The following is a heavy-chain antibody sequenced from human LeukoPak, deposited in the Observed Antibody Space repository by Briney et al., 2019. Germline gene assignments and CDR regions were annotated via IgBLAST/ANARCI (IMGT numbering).Heavy chain of an antibody. V-gene: IGHV3-74*01. J-gene: IGHJ3*02. CDR2: IYSDGSRT. CDR3: ARSGAGGAFDI. Sequence: PGGSLRLSCAASGFTFSRYWMHWVRQAPGKGLVWVSRIYSDGSRTTYADSVKGRFTISGDNAKSTLYLQMNSLRAEDTAVYYCARSGAGGAFDIWGQGTMVTVSS. D-gene: IGHD1-26*01. CDR1: GFTFSRYW.